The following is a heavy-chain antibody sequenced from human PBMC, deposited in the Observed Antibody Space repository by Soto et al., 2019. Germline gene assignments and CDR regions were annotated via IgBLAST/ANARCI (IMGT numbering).Heavy chain of an antibody. CDR1: GGSINTNNYY. Sequence: ETLSLTCTVSGGSINTNNYYWGWVRQPPGKGLEWIGSVFYNGTTYYSPSLKSRVTISLAPSRTQFSLKLESVTAADTAVYFCARLVVVSPVANAWGQGTLVTVSS. D-gene: IGHD2-15*01. V-gene: IGHV4-39*01. CDR3: ARLVVVSPVANA. J-gene: IGHJ5*02. CDR2: VFYNGTT.